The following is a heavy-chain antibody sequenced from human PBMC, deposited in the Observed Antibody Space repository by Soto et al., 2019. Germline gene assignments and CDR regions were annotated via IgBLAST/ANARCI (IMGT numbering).Heavy chain of an antibody. CDR2: LNGSGGST. CDR3: ARGFSAGKGSPPDF. J-gene: IGHJ4*02. V-gene: IGHV3-23*01. Sequence: GGSMKLSSSASRFPLGTHDMGWVRQAPGKGLEWVSGLNGSGGSTSSADSVKGRFAISRDNSKNTLYLQMNNLRDGDTAVYYCARGFSAGKGSPPDFWGQGTLVTVS. CDR1: RFPLGTHD. D-gene: IGHD3-10*01.